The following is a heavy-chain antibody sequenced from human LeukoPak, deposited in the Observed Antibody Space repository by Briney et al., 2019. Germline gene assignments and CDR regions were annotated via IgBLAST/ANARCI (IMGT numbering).Heavy chain of an antibody. V-gene: IGHV3-48*02. CDR2: ISSSSNSI. D-gene: IGHD2-21*01. J-gene: IGHJ4*02. CDR3: ARDRLGRGVNDY. Sequence: GGSLRLSCAASGFTFSNYAMNWVRQAPGKGLEWVSYISSSSNSIHYADSVRGRFAVSRDNAKNSLYLQMNSLGHEDSAVYYCARDRLGRGVNDYWGQGTLVTVSS. CDR1: GFTFSNYA.